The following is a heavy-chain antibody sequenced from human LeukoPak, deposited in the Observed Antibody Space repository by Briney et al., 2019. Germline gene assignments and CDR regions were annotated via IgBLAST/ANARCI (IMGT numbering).Heavy chain of an antibody. CDR3: AREIGYCSSTSCYKRAFDI. V-gene: IGHV1-46*01. CDR1: GYTFTSYY. J-gene: IGHJ3*02. D-gene: IGHD2-2*02. Sequence: ASVKVSCKASGYTFTSYYMHWVRQAPGQGLEWVGIINPSGGSTSYAQKFQGRVTMTRDTSTSTVYMELSSLRSEDTAVYYRAREIGYCSSTSCYKRAFDIWGQGTMVTVSS. CDR2: INPSGGST.